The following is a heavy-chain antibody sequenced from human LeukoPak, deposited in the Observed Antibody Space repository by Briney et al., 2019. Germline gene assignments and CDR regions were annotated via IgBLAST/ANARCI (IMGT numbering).Heavy chain of an antibody. Sequence: ASVKVSCKACGYTLTDSYLYWVRQAPGQGLEWMGWIDPNSGVTNFAQNFQGRLTMTTDTSISTAYMELSRLTSDDTTVYYCARELGINAFDVWGQGTLVTVSS. CDR2: IDPNSGVT. CDR1: GYTLTDSY. J-gene: IGHJ3*01. CDR3: ARELGINAFDV. V-gene: IGHV1-2*02. D-gene: IGHD1-26*01.